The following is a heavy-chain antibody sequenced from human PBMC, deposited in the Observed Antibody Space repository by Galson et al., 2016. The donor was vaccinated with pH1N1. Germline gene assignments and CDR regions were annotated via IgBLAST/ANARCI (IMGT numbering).Heavy chain of an antibody. CDR2: VSWDGGST. V-gene: IGHV3-43*01. CDR3: AKEIQRGSYGMDV. J-gene: IGHJ6*02. D-gene: IGHD3-16*01. Sequence: SLRLSCAASGFTFHDYTTHWVRQTPGKGLEWVSLVSWDGGSTYYADYVKGRFTVSRGNSKNSLYLQMNSLRSEDTALYYCAKEIQRGSYGMDVWGRGTTVTVSS. CDR1: GFTFHDYT.